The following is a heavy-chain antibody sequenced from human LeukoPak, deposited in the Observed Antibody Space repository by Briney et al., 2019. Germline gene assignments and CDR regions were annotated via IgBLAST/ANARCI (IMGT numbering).Heavy chain of an antibody. V-gene: IGHV3-20*04. CDR1: GFTFDDYG. CDR2: INWNGGST. Sequence: GGSLRLSXAASGFTFDDYGMSWVRQAPGKGLEWVSGINWNGGSTGYADSVKGRFTISRDNAKNSLYLQMNSLRAEDTALYYCARERYYYDSSGYYYGGTTPDYWGQGTLVTVSS. CDR3: ARERYYYDSSGYYYGGTTPDY. D-gene: IGHD3-22*01. J-gene: IGHJ4*02.